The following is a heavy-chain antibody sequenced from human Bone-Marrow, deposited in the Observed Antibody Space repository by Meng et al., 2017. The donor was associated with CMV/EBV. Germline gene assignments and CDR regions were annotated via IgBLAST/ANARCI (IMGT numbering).Heavy chain of an antibody. CDR3: SRGGLGFGELLGGGNWCEP. CDR2: INPSGVST. J-gene: IGHJ5*02. D-gene: IGHD3-10*01. Sequence: ASVKVSCKASGYTFTSYDMHWVRQAPGQGLEWMGIINPSGVSTSYAQKFQGRVTMTRDTSTSIVYMELSSLRSEDTAVYYCSRGGLGFGELLGGGNWCEPWGRGTLATVSS. CDR1: GYTFTSYD. V-gene: IGHV1-46*01.